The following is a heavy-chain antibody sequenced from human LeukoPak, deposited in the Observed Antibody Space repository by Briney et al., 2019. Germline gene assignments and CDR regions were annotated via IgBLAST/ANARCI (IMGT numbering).Heavy chain of an antibody. CDR3: AKSPGYSSSWYDY. D-gene: IGHD6-13*01. Sequence: GGSLRLSCAASGFTFRNFGMTWVRQVPGEGLEWVSSISDSGVTTHYADSVKGRFTISRDNSKNTLYLQMNSLRAEDTAVYYCAKSPGYSSSWYDYWGQGTLVTVSS. J-gene: IGHJ4*02. V-gene: IGHV3-23*01. CDR2: ISDSGVTT. CDR1: GFTFRNFG.